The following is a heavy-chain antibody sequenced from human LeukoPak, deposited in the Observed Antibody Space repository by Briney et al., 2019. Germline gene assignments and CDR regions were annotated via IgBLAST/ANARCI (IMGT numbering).Heavy chain of an antibody. D-gene: IGHD2-2*01. CDR1: GGSISSYY. Sequence: PSETLSLTCTVSGGSISSYYWSWIRQPAGKGLEWIGRIYSSGSTNYNPSLKSRVTMSVDTSKNQFSPKLSSVTAADTAVYYCARGQYHLLYWYFDLWGRGTLVTVSS. CDR3: ARGQYHLLYWYFDL. V-gene: IGHV4-4*07. CDR2: IYSSGST. J-gene: IGHJ2*01.